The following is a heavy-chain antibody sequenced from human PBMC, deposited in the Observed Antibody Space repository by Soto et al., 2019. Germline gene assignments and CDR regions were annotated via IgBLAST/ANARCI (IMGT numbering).Heavy chain of an antibody. CDR2: ISHSGST. CDR1: GGSFSDYF. J-gene: IGHJ6*02. CDR3: ASGLQRRFGGYKGLGYHGMDV. V-gene: IGHV4-34*01. D-gene: IGHD5-12*01. Sequence: QVQLQQWGAGLLKPSETLSLTCAVYGGSFSDYFWSWIRQPPSKGLEWIGEISHSGSTSYNPSLKSRGTISVDTSKNQFFLNLSSVTAADTAVYYCASGLQRRFGGYKGLGYHGMDVWGQGTTVTVSS.